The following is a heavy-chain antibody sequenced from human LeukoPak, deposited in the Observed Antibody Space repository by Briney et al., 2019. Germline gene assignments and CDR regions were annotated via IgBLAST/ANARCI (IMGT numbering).Heavy chain of an antibody. D-gene: IGHD6-13*01. CDR1: GGTFSSYA. CDR2: INPILGTA. V-gene: IGHV1-69*13. CDR3: ARVHVPGIAAAGEYYYYYMDV. J-gene: IGHJ6*03. Sequence: SVKVSCKPSGGTFSSYAISWVRPAPGQGREWMGGINPILGTATKEQKSQGTVTITPDESTSTSYMELSSLRSEDMALYYCARVHVPGIAAAGEYYYYYMDVWGKGTTVTVSS.